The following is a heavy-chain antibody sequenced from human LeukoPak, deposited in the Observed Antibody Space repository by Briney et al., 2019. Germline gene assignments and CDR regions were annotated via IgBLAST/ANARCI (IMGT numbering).Heavy chain of an antibody. V-gene: IGHV3-11*01. CDR2: ISSSGSTI. J-gene: IGHJ4*02. CDR1: GFTFSDYY. Sequence: PGGSLRPSCAASGFTFSDYYMSWIRQAPGKGLEWVSYISSSGSTIYYADSVKGRFTISRDNAKNSLYLQMNSLRAEDTALYYSAKDNGPRGGYYFDYWGQGALVTVSS. CDR3: AKDNGPRGGYYFDY. D-gene: IGHD2-8*01.